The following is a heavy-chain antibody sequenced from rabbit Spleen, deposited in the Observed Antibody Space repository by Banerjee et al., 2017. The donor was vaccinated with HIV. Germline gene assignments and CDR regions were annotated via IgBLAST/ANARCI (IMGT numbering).Heavy chain of an antibody. Sequence: QEQLVESGGDLVKPGASLTLTCTASGVSFSFNNYMCLVRQAPGKGLEWIGCVDVGSSGFTYFASWAKGRFTISKISSTTVTLQMTSLTAADTATYFCARDAATSFSSYGMDLWGPGTLVSVS. J-gene: IGHJ6*01. D-gene: IGHD8-1*01. CDR3: ARDAATSFSSYGMDL. CDR1: GVSFSFNNY. V-gene: IGHV1S45*01. CDR2: VDVGSSGFT.